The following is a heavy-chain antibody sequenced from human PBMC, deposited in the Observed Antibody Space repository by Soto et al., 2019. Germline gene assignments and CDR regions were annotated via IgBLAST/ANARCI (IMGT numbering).Heavy chain of an antibody. CDR1: GFTFSSYA. Sequence: PGGSLRLSCAASGFTFSSYAMSWVRQAPGKGLEWVSAISGSGGSTYYADSVKGRFTISRDNSKNTLYLQMNSLRAEDTAVYYCAKPLIQLWLPDYYGMDVWGQGTTVTVSS. D-gene: IGHD5-18*01. V-gene: IGHV3-23*01. CDR3: AKPLIQLWLPDYYGMDV. CDR2: ISGSGGST. J-gene: IGHJ6*02.